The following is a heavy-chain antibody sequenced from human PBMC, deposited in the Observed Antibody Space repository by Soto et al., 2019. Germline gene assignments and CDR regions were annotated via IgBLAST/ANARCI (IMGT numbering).Heavy chain of an antibody. CDR3: ARSGGYSYGPGNEFDY. V-gene: IGHV4-39*01. J-gene: IGHJ4*02. D-gene: IGHD5-18*01. CDR1: GGSISSSSYY. CDR2: IYYSGST. Sequence: QLQLQESGPGLVKPSETLSLTCTVSGGSISSSSYYWGWIRQPPGKGLEWIGSIYYSGSTYYNPSLKSRVTISVDTSKNQFSLKLSSVTAADTAVYYCARSGGYSYGPGNEFDYWGQGTLVTVSS.